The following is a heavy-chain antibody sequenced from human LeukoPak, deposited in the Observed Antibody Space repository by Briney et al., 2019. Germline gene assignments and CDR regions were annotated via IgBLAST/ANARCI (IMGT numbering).Heavy chain of an antibody. CDR3: ASGLELDY. J-gene: IGHJ4*02. Sequence: TGGSLRLSCAAFGFIVSSNYMSWVRQAPGKGLEWVSVMRSGGTTSYADSVKGRFTISRDSSKNMLYLQMNSLRAEDTAMYYCASGLELDYWGQGTLVTVSS. V-gene: IGHV3-53*01. CDR1: GFIVSSNY. CDR2: MRSGGTT.